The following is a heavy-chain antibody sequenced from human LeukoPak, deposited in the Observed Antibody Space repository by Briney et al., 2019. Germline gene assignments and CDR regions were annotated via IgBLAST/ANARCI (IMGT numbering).Heavy chain of an antibody. CDR3: AKLHVVVVAAVT. CDR1: GGSFSGYY. Sequence: SETLSLTCAVYGGSFSGYYWSWIRQPPGKGLEWIGEINHSGSTNYNPSLKSRVTISVDTSKNQFSLKLSSVTAADTAVYYCAKLHVVVVAAVTWGQGTLVTVSS. CDR2: INHSGST. V-gene: IGHV4-34*01. D-gene: IGHD2-15*01. J-gene: IGHJ5*02.